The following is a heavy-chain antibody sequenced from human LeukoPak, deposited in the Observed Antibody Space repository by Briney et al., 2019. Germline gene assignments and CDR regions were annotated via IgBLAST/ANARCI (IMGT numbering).Heavy chain of an antibody. V-gene: IGHV4-39*07. CDR1: GGSVSTSDYY. Sequence: PSETLSLTCTVSGGSVSTSDYYWGWIRQSPVKGLEWIGDVFYTGKTNDNPSLRGRATISIDTSKNQFSLKLTYVTAADSAVYYCARVFDSWGQGTLVTVSS. J-gene: IGHJ4*02. CDR2: VFYTGKT. CDR3: ARVFDS.